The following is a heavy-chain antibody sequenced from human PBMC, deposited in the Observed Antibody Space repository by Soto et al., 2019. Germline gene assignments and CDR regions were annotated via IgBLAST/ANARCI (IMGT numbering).Heavy chain of an antibody. D-gene: IGHD3-16*01. J-gene: IGHJ4*02. Sequence: GGSLRLSCAASGFSFSNNGMHWVRHAPGKGLEWVAIISYDGSKKYYADSVKGRFTISRDNSKNTLFLQMNSLRVEDTAVFYCAKDRVESGLGEIDYWGQGTLVTVSS. V-gene: IGHV3-30*18. CDR2: ISYDGSKK. CDR3: AKDRVESGLGEIDY. CDR1: GFSFSNNG.